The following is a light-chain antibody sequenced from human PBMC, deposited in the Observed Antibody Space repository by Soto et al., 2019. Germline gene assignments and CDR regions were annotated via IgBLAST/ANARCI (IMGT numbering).Light chain of an antibody. CDR3: GADHDSGSSFVYV. CDR2: VGLGGIVG. CDR1: SGYGNSK. Sequence: QSVLTQPPSASASLGASVTLTCTLSSGYGNSKVDWYHQRPGEGPRFVMRVGLGGIVGSKGDGSPDRFSVLGSGLNRYLTIKNIQDEDEGDYHCGADHDSGSSFVYVFGSGTQLTVL. J-gene: IGLJ1*01. V-gene: IGLV9-49*03.